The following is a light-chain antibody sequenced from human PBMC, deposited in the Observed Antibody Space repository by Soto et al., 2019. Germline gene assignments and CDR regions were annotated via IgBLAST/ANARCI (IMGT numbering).Light chain of an antibody. V-gene: IGLV1-51*02. CDR2: ENN. J-gene: IGLJ1*01. CDR1: SSNIGNNY. Sequence: QSVLTQPPSVSAAPGQKVTISCSGSSSNIGNNYVSWYQQHPGTAPKLLIYENNKRPSGIPDRFSGSKSGTSATLGITGLQTGDEADYYCGTWDSSLSAGRVLGTGTKVTVL. CDR3: GTWDSSLSAGRV.